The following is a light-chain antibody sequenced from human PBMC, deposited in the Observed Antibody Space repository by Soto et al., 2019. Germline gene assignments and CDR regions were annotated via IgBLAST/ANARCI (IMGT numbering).Light chain of an antibody. Sequence: QSVLTQPPSASGTPGQRQTISYSTSPSILGSNAVNWYQQVPGTAPKVLIFSNDQRPSGVPDRLSASKSGISASLAISGLQSEDEADYYCGAWYDSLNGYVFTTGTKVTVL. CDR3: GAWYDSLNGYV. V-gene: IGLV1-44*01. CDR1: PSILGSNA. CDR2: SND. J-gene: IGLJ1*01.